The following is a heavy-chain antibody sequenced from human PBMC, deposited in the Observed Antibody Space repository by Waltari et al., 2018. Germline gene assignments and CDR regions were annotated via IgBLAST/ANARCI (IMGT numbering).Heavy chain of an antibody. CDR2: IIPIFGIP. CDR3: ATHKLGISQHYYHMGA. D-gene: IGHD7-27*01. Sequence: VQLVQSGAEVRTPGSSVKVSCKASGGPFGRYGVSWVRLTPGQRLEWLGVIIPIFGIPDYSQKFQDRLTITADASTSTAYMELSSLTSEDTAIYFCATHKLGISQHYYHMGAWGKGTTVTISS. CDR1: GGPFGRYG. J-gene: IGHJ6*03. V-gene: IGHV1-69*12.